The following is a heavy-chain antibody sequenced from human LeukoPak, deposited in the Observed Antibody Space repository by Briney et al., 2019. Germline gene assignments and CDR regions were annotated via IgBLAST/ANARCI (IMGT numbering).Heavy chain of an antibody. V-gene: IGHV4-59*11. CDR2: IYYSGST. Sequence: SETLSLTCTVSGGSISSHYWSWIRQPPGKGLEWIGYIYYSGSTNYNPSLKSRVTISVDTSKNQFSLKLSSVTAADTAVYYCATGFLNFDYWGQGTLVTVSS. D-gene: IGHD3-3*01. J-gene: IGHJ4*02. CDR3: ATGFLNFDY. CDR1: GGSISSHY.